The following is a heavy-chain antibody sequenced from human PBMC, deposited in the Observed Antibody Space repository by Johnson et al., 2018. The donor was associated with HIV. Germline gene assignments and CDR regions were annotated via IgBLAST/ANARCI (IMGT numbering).Heavy chain of an antibody. J-gene: IGHJ3*01. CDR3: ARDPAIRWSEWDSSGYYSPDAFDL. Sequence: VQLVESGGGLVQPGGSLRLSCAASGFTFTNYWMSWVRQAPGKGLEWVANIKQDGSEKYYVDSVKGRFTISKDNAKNSLYLQMNSLRAEDTAVYYCARDPAIRWSEWDSSGYYSPDAFDLWGQGTMVTVSS. D-gene: IGHD3-22*01. CDR1: GFTFTNYW. CDR2: IKQDGSEK. V-gene: IGHV3-7*05.